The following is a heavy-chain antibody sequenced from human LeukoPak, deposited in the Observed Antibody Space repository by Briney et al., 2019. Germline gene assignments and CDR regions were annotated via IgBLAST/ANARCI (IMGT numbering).Heavy chain of an antibody. V-gene: IGHV4-30-4*01. Sequence: PSQTLSLTCTVSSASISSGYYYWSWLRQSPGKGLEWIGYIYYSGTTYYSPSLKSRLTISLDTSKNHLSLKLTSVTAADTAIYYCARDNDDGDYVGWFDPWGQGTLVTVSS. CDR2: IYYSGTT. CDR1: SASISSGYYY. J-gene: IGHJ5*02. D-gene: IGHD4-17*01. CDR3: ARDNDDGDYVGWFDP.